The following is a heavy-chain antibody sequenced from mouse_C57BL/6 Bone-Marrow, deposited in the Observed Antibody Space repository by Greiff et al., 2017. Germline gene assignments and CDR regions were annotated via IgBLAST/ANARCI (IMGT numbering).Heavy chain of an antibody. CDR1: GYTFTSYW. J-gene: IGHJ3*01. CDR2: IDPSDSYT. CDR3: ARSSFDY. Sequence: QVQLQQPGAELVRPGTSVKLSCKASGYTFTSYWMHWVKQRPGQGLEWIGVIDPSDSYTNYNQKFKGKATSTVDTSSSTAYMQLSSLTSGDSAVYYCARSSFDYWGQGTLVTVSA. V-gene: IGHV1-59*01.